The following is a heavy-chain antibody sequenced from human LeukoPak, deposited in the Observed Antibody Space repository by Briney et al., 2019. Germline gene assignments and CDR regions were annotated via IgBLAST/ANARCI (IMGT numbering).Heavy chain of an antibody. Sequence: ESGGSLRLSCTASGFTFGDYVMSWVRQAPGKGLEWVGFIRSKAYGGTTEYAASVKGRFTISRDDSKSIAYLQMNSLKTEDTAVYYCTSTPRVYGSGRHDYWGQGTLVTVSS. CDR1: GFTFGDYV. CDR2: IRSKAYGGTT. D-gene: IGHD3-10*01. V-gene: IGHV3-49*04. J-gene: IGHJ4*02. CDR3: TSTPRVYGSGRHDY.